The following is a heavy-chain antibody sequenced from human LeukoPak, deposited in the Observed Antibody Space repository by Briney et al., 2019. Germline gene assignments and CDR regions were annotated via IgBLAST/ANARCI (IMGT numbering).Heavy chain of an antibody. D-gene: IGHD3-10*01. V-gene: IGHV1-69*05. Sequence: GASVKVSCKASGGTFSSYAISWVRQAPGQGLEWMGGIIPIFGTANYAQKFQGRVTITTDESTSTAYMELSSLRSEDTAVYYCARALNPVWFGELQAWFDPWGQGTLVTVSS. CDR1: GGTFSSYA. CDR2: IIPIFGTA. CDR3: ARALNPVWFGELQAWFDP. J-gene: IGHJ5*02.